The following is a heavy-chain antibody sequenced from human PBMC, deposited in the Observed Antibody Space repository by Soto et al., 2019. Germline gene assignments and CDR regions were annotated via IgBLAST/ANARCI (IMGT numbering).Heavy chain of an antibody. D-gene: IGHD1-26*01. Sequence: QVQLQESGPGLVKPSQTLSLTCTVSGGSISSGDYYWSWIRQPPGRGLEWIGYIYYSGSTYYNPSLQGRVNISVGTSKTQFSRKLSSVTAADPAVYYCAREGPDGARLVPWGQGTLVPVSS. CDR1: GGSISSGDYY. CDR3: AREGPDGARLVP. V-gene: IGHV4-30-4*01. J-gene: IGHJ5*02. CDR2: IYYSGST.